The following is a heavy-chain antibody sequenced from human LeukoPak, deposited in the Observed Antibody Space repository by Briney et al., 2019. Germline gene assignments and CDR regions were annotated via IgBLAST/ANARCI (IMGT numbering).Heavy chain of an antibody. Sequence: PGGSLRLSCAASGFTFDDYGMSWVRQAPGKGLEWVSGINWNGGSAGYADSVKGRFTISRDNAKNSLYLQMNSLRAEDTALYYCARDLRRYSGSYYYWFDPWGQGTLVTVSS. D-gene: IGHD1-26*01. CDR1: GFTFDDYG. V-gene: IGHV3-20*04. J-gene: IGHJ5*02. CDR2: INWNGGSA. CDR3: ARDLRRYSGSYYYWFDP.